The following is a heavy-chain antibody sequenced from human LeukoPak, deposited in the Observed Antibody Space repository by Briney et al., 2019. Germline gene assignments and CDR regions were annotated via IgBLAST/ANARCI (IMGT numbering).Heavy chain of an antibody. V-gene: IGHV3-7*03. J-gene: IGHJ4*02. CDR2: IKQDGSEK. CDR1: GFTFSLYY. Sequence: PGGSLRLSCAASGFTFSLYYMSWVRQAPGKGLEWVANIKQDGSEKNYVDSAKGRFTISRDNAKNSLYLQMNSLRAEDTAVYYCAKDRGVRGVRFDYWGQGTLVTVSS. CDR3: AKDRGVRGVRFDY. D-gene: IGHD3-10*01.